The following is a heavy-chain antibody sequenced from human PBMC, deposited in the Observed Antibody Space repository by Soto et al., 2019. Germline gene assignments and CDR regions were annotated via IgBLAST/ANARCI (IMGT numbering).Heavy chain of an antibody. D-gene: IGHD3-22*01. J-gene: IGHJ4*02. CDR1: GGSISSYY. V-gene: IGHV4-59*08. CDR3: DSSGLVY. CDR2: IYYSGST. Sequence: SETLSLTCPVSGGSISSYYWSWIRQPPGKGLEWIGYIYYSGSTNYNPSLKSRVTISVDTSKNQFSLKLSSVTAADTAVYYYDSSGLVYWGQGTLVTVSS.